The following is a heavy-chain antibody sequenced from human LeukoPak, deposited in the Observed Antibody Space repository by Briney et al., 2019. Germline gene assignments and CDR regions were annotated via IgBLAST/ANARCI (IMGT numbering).Heavy chain of an antibody. J-gene: IGHJ4*02. CDR3: AKWFGDYPSYYLDY. Sequence: GGSLRLSCAASGFILSSLGLHWVRQAPGKGLEWVAPIRSDGSSKNYADSVKGRFTISRDTSKHTVHLQMNNLRAEDTAVYYCAKWFGDYPSYYLDYWGQGTLVTVSS. V-gene: IGHV3-30*02. CDR1: GFILSSLG. D-gene: IGHD4-17*01. CDR2: IRSDGSSK.